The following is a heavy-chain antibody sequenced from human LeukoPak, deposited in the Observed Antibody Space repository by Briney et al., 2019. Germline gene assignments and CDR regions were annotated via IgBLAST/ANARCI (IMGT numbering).Heavy chain of an antibody. CDR2: INPSGGST. D-gene: IGHD3-16*02. CDR1: GYSFTSYY. CDR3: ARALFDYVWGSYRYTD. V-gene: IGHV1-46*01. Sequence: ASVKVSCKGSGYSFTSYYMHWVRQAPGQGLEWMGIINPSGGSTSYAQKFQGRVTMTRDTSTSTVYMELSSLRSEDTAVYYCARALFDYVWGSYRYTDWGQGTLVTVSS. J-gene: IGHJ4*02.